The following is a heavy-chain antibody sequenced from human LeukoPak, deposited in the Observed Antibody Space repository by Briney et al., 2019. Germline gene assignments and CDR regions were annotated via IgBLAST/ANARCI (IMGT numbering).Heavy chain of an antibody. CDR1: GGSISSSSYY. V-gene: IGHV4-39*07. CDR2: IYYSGST. J-gene: IGHJ6*02. CDR3: ARDRPPGASYYYYYGMDV. Sequence: PSETLSLTCTVSGGSISSSSYYWGWIRQPPGKGLEWIGSIYYSGSTYYNPSLKSRVTISVDTSKNQFSLKLSSVTAADTAVYYCARDRPPGASYYYYYGMDVWGQGTMVTVSS.